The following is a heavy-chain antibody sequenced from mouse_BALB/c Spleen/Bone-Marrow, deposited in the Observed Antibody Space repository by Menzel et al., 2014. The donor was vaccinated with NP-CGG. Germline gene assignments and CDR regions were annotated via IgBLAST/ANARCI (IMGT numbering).Heavy chain of an antibody. Sequence: QVQLQQPGSVLVRPGASVKLSCKASGYTFTKSWLHWANQRPGQGLEWIGEIHPNSGNTNYNEKFKDKATLTVDTSSSRAYVDLSGLTSEDSAVYYCARHHRYAYDFDYWGQGTTVTVSS. D-gene: IGHD2-14*01. CDR2: IHPNSGNT. V-gene: IGHV1S130*01. CDR1: GYTFTKSW. CDR3: ARHHRYAYDFDY. J-gene: IGHJ2*01.